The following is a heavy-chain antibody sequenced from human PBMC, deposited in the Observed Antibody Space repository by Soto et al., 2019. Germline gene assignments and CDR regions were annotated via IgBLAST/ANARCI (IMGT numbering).Heavy chain of an antibody. J-gene: IGHJ3*02. D-gene: IGHD2-15*01. CDR3: ASPLEDCSGGSCYIDAFDI. CDR2: IYPGDSDT. Sequence: GASLKISCKGSGSSFTSYWIGWVRQMPGKGLEWMGIIYPGDSDTRYSPSFQGQVTISADKSISTAYLQWSSLKASDTAMYYCASPLEDCSGGSCYIDAFDIWGQGTMVTVSS. V-gene: IGHV5-51*01. CDR1: GSSFTSYW.